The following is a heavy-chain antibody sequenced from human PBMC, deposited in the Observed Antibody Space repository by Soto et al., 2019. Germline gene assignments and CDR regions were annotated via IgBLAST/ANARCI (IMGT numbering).Heavy chain of an antibody. CDR2: IRSDSNHI. V-gene: IGHV3-48*02. Sequence: GGSLRLSCSASGFIFSSFSMNWIRQAPGKGLEWLSYIRSDSNHIGYADSVRGRFTISSDIAKNSLFLQMSSLRDEDTAVYYCARDLAYAFDYWGQGTLVTVSS. CDR3: ARDLAYAFDY. CDR1: GFIFSSFS. D-gene: IGHD3-16*01. J-gene: IGHJ4*02.